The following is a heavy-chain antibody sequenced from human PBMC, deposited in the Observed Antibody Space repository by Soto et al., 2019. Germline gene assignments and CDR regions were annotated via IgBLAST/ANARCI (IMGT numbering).Heavy chain of an antibody. J-gene: IGHJ4*02. CDR2: ISFDGNNK. Sequence: QVQLVESGGGVVQPGGSLRLSCAASGFTFSSYALHWVRQAPGRGLEWVALISFDGNNKYYANSVKGRFTISRDNSKNTLYLQMSSLRAEDTAVYYCGRCSSTSCHLGADYWGQGTLVTVSS. CDR1: GFTFSSYA. CDR3: GRCSSTSCHLGADY. V-gene: IGHV3-30-3*01. D-gene: IGHD2-2*01.